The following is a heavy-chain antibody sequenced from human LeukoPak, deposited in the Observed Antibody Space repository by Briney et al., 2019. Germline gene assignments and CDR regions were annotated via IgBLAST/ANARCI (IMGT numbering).Heavy chain of an antibody. Sequence: GGSLRLSCAASGFTFSSYAMSWVRQAPGKGLEWVSSIISSSSYIYYADSVKGRFTISRDNAKNSLYLQMNSLRAEDTAVYYCARGLRGVTGWFDPWGQGTLVTVSS. CDR1: GFTFSSYA. D-gene: IGHD3-10*01. V-gene: IGHV3-21*01. CDR2: IISSSSYI. CDR3: ARGLRGVTGWFDP. J-gene: IGHJ5*02.